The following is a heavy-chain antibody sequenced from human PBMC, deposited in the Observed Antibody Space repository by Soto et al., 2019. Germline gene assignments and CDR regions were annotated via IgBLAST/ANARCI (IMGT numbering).Heavy chain of an antibody. CDR3: ARVLSGNKEWFDP. V-gene: IGHV4-4*02. Sequence: QVHLQESGPGLVKPWGTLSLTCAVSGVSVTAGNLWSWVRQSPGKGLVWIGEVFPDGSTNYTPSLKSRVTSSLDKSQNHFSLILTSVTAADTALYYCARVLSGNKEWFDPWGQGTLVTVSS. CDR1: GVSVTAGNL. CDR2: VFPDGST. J-gene: IGHJ5*02. D-gene: IGHD3-10*01.